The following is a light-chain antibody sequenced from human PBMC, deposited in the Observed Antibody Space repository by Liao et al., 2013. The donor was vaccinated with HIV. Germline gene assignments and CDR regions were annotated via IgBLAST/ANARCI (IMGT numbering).Light chain of an antibody. CDR3: QAWDSGTAV. J-gene: IGLJ3*02. CDR2: YDN. CDR1: NIGSKS. V-gene: IGLV3-21*01. Sequence: SYELTQPPSVSVAPGKTARITCGGNNIGSKSVHWYQHKPGQAPVLVIYYDNDRPSGIPERFSGSNSGNTAILTISRVEAGDEADYYCQAWDSGTAVFGGGTKLTVL.